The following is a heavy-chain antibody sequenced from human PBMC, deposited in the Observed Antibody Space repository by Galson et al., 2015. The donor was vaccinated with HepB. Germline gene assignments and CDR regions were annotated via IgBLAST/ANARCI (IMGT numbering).Heavy chain of an antibody. D-gene: IGHD2-15*01. Sequence: SVKVSCKASGGTFSSYAISWVRQAPGQGLEWMGGIIPIFGTANYAQKFQGRVTITADESTSTAYMELSSLRSEDTAVYYCASGYCSGGSCFGYYYYMDVWGKGTTVTVSS. CDR2: IIPIFGTA. CDR1: GGTFSSYA. V-gene: IGHV1-69*13. J-gene: IGHJ6*03. CDR3: ASGYCSGGSCFGYYYYMDV.